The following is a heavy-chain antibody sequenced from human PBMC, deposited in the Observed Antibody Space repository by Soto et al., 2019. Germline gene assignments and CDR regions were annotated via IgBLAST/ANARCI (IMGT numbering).Heavy chain of an antibody. J-gene: IGHJ5*02. CDR2: IYYSGST. D-gene: IGHD6-13*01. CDR1: GGSISSYY. CDR3: AREGYSSSWYYPWFDP. Sequence: TWGTLSITCPLSGGSISSYYWSWIRQPPGKGLEWIGYIYYSGSTNYNPSLKSRVTISVDTSKNQFSLKLSSVTAADTAVYYCAREGYSSSWYYPWFDPWGQGTLGTVSS. V-gene: IGHV4-59*01.